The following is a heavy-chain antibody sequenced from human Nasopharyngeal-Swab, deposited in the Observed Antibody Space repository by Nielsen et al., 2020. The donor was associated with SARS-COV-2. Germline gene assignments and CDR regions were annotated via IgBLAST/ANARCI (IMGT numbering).Heavy chain of an antibody. Sequence: SETLSLTCTVSGGSVSSGSYYWSWIRQPPGKGLEWIGYIYYSGSTNYNPSLKSRVTISVDTSKNQFSLKLSSVTAADTAVYYCARATRSGYYQTYYFDYWGQGTLVTVPS. D-gene: IGHD3-22*01. CDR2: IYYSGST. CDR3: ARATRSGYYQTYYFDY. CDR1: GGSVSSGSYY. V-gene: IGHV4-61*01. J-gene: IGHJ4*02.